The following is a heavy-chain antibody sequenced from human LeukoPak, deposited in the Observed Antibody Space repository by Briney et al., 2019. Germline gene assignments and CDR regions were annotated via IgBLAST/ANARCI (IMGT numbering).Heavy chain of an antibody. Sequence: NPSETLSLTCTVSGGSISSSSYYWGWIRQPPGKGLEWIGSIYYSGSTHYNPSLKSRVTISVYTSKNQFSLKLSSVTAADTAVYYCARHLGHSRILAVAGLGYYYYYYMDVWGKGTTVTVSS. D-gene: IGHD6-19*01. J-gene: IGHJ6*03. V-gene: IGHV4-39*01. CDR3: ARHLGHSRILAVAGLGYYYYYYMDV. CDR1: GGSISSSSYY. CDR2: IYYSGST.